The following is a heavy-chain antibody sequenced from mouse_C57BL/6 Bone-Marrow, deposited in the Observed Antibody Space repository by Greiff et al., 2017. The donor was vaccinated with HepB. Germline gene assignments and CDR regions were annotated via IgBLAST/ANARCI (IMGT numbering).Heavy chain of an antibody. CDR3: AREIPYYYGSSYFDV. D-gene: IGHD1-1*01. Sequence: VKLMESGAELVRPGTSVKVSCKASGYAFTNYLIEWVKQRPGQGLEWIGVINPGSGGTNYNEKFKGKATLTADKSSSTAYMQLSSLTSEDSAVYFCAREIPYYYGSSYFDVWGTGTTVTVSS. J-gene: IGHJ1*03. CDR2: INPGSGGT. CDR1: GYAFTNYL. V-gene: IGHV1-54*01.